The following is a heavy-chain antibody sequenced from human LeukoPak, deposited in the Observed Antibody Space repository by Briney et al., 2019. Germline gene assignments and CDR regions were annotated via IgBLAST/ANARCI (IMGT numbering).Heavy chain of an antibody. Sequence: GESLKISCQTSGYKFTTHWIGWVRQRPGKGLEWMAMIYPDDSDIRYSPSFQGQVTVSADKSINTAYLEWSSLKASDTAIYYCTRREGYCTDTGRYAENWFDPWGQGSLVTVSS. CDR1: GYKFTTHW. CDR3: TRREGYCTDTGRYAENWFDP. J-gene: IGHJ5*02. V-gene: IGHV5-51*01. D-gene: IGHD2-8*02. CDR2: IYPDDSDI.